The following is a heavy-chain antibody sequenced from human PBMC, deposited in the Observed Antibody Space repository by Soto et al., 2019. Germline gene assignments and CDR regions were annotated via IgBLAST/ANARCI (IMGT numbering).Heavy chain of an antibody. D-gene: IGHD6-13*01. V-gene: IGHV1-3*01. Sequence: ASVKVSCKASGGTFSSYAISWVRQAPGQGLEWMGWINAGNGNTKYSQKFQGRVTITRDTSASTAYMELSSLRSEDTAVYYCARDLVGDRGPGGSSWYRGYFDYWGQGTLVTVSS. CDR3: ARDLVGDRGPGGSSWYRGYFDY. CDR1: GGTFSSYA. CDR2: INAGNGNT. J-gene: IGHJ4*02.